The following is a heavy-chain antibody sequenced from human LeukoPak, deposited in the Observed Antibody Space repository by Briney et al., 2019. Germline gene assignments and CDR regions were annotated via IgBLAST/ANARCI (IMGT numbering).Heavy chain of an antibody. D-gene: IGHD4-11*01. J-gene: IGHJ4*02. CDR3: ARCFYNSNYEGYDY. V-gene: IGHV3-30*04. Sequence: GGSLRLSCAASGFTFSSYAMHWVRQAPGKGLEWVAVISYDGSNKYYADSVKGRFTISRDNSKNTLYLQMNSLRAEDTAVYYCARCFYNSNYEGYDYWGQGTLVTVSS. CDR1: GFTFSSYA. CDR2: ISYDGSNK.